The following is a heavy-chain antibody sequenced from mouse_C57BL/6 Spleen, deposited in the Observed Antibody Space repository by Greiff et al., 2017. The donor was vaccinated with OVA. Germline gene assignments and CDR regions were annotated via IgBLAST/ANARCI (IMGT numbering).Heavy chain of an antibody. J-gene: IGHJ2*01. Sequence: VQLQQPGAELVKPGASVKLSCKASGYTFTSYWMHWVKQRPGRGLEWIGRIDPNRGGTKYNEKFKSKATLTVDKPSSTAYMQLSSLTSEDSAVYYSAREGEYDYDVGVDYWGQGTTLTVSS. CDR3: AREGEYDYDVGVDY. V-gene: IGHV1-72*01. CDR2: IDPNRGGT. D-gene: IGHD2-4*01. CDR1: GYTFTSYW.